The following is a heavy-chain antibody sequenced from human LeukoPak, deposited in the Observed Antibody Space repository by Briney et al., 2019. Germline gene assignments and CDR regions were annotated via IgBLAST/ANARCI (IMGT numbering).Heavy chain of an antibody. V-gene: IGHV3-21*01. D-gene: IGHD1-7*01. CDR3: ASLELQNYYYYYMDV. Sequence: GGSLRLSCAASGFTFSSYSMNWVRQAPGKGLEWVSSISSSSSYIYYADSVKGRFTISRDNAKNSLYLQMNSLRAEDTAVYYCASLELQNYYYYYMDVWGKGTTVTVSS. CDR1: GFTFSSYS. J-gene: IGHJ6*03. CDR2: ISSSSSYI.